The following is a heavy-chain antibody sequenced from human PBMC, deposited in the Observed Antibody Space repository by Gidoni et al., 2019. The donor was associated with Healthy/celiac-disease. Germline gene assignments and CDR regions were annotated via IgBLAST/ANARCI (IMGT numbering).Heavy chain of an antibody. CDR3: AKARADWWLQFDY. J-gene: IGHJ4*02. Sequence: EVQLLESGGGLVQPGGSLRLSCAASGFTFSSYAMSWVRQAPGKGLEWVSAISGSGGSTYYADSVKGRFTISRYNSKNTLYLQMNSLRAEDTAVYYCAKARADWWLQFDYWGQGTLVTVSS. V-gene: IGHV3-23*01. CDR2: ISGSGGST. CDR1: GFTFSSYA. D-gene: IGHD5-12*01.